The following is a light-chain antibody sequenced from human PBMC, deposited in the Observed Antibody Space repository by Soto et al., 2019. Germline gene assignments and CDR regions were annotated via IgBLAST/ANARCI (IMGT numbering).Light chain of an antibody. Sequence: DIVLTQTPLSSPVTLGQPASISCRSSQSLVHSDGKTYLSWVQQRPGKAPKLVIHDASTLETGVPSRLSGSGSGTEFTFTITTLQSEDIATYYCHQYHSLPLTFGGGTKVDIK. CDR1: QSLVHSDGKTY. V-gene: IGKV2-24*01. CDR2: DAS. CDR3: HQYHSLPLT. J-gene: IGKJ4*01.